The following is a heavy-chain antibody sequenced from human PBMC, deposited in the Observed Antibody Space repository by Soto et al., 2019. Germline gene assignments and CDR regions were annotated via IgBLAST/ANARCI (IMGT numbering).Heavy chain of an antibody. Sequence: GGSLRLSCAASGFTFSGFTMDWVRQAPGRGLEWIAYISRGGETIYYADSVKGRFTISRHNAENSLYLQMNSLRAEDTAVYYCARDRFYGMDVWGQGTTVTVSS. CDR2: ISRGGETI. J-gene: IGHJ6*02. V-gene: IGHV3-48*04. D-gene: IGHD3-3*01. CDR1: GFTFSGFT. CDR3: ARDRFYGMDV.